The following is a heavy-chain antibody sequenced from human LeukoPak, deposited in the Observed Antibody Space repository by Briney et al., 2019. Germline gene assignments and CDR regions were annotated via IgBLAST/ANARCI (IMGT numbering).Heavy chain of an antibody. J-gene: IGHJ5*02. CDR3: ARAYNGYAYP. Sequence: SETLSLTCAVYGGSFTDYYLSWIRQTPGKGLEWIGEVNHSGTTNYNPSLKSRVTISVDTSKNQFSLKVTSVTAADTALYYCARAYNGYAYPWGQGTLVTVSS. D-gene: IGHD5-12*01. V-gene: IGHV4-34*01. CDR2: VNHSGTT. CDR1: GGSFTDYY.